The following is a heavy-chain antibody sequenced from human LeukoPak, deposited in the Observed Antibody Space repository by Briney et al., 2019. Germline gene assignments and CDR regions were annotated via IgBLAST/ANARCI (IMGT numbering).Heavy chain of an antibody. V-gene: IGHV3-23*01. CDR1: GFTFRSHA. J-gene: IGHJ4*02. D-gene: IGHD3-10*01. CDR2: IYENGGTT. CDR3: VREGGSGSYSEY. Sequence: GGSLRLSCVGSGFTFRSHAMSWVRQAPEKGLEFVSGIYENGGTTYYADSVKGRFSISRDNSKNTLYLQMDSLRAEDTAVYYCVREGGSGSYSEYWGQGTLVTVSS.